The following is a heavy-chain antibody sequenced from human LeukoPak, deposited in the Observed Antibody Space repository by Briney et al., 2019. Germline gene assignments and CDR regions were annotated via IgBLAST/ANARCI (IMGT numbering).Heavy chain of an antibody. CDR1: GGSISSYY. D-gene: IGHD4-11*01. CDR2: IYYSGST. J-gene: IGHJ4*02. Sequence: SETLSLTCTVSGGSISSYYWSWIRQPPGKGLEWIGYIYYSGSTNYNPSLKSRVTISVDTSKNQFSLKLSSVTAADTAVYYCARSFRYYSNYPFDYGGRGPLVTVSS. V-gene: IGHV4-59*01. CDR3: ARSFRYYSNYPFDY.